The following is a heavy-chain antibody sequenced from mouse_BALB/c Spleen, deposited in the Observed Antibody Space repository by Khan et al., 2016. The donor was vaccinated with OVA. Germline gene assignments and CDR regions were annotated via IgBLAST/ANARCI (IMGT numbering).Heavy chain of an antibody. CDR3: ARQPYYHDCIMDN. CDR2: IWSDGSA. J-gene: IGHJ4*01. CDR1: GFSLTNYG. V-gene: IGHV2-6-1*01. D-gene: IGHD2-13*01. Sequence: QVQLKESGPGLVAPSQSLSITCTISGFSLTNYGVHWVRQPPGKGLEWLVVIWSDGSATYNSALKSRLSISKDNSKSQVFLKMNSLQTDDTAMYYCARQPYYHDCIMDNWGQGTTVTVSS.